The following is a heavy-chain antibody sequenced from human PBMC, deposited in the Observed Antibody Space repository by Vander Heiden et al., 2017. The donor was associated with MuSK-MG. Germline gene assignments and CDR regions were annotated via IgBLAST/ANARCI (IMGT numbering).Heavy chain of an antibody. CDR3: ARQPTMAYYYYYMEV. D-gene: IGHD3-10*01. CDR1: GGSISSSTYY. Sequence: QLQLQESGPGLVKPSDTLSLTCTVSGGSISSSTYYWGWIRQPPGKGLEWIGSLYYSGSTYYNPSLKSRVTISVDTSKNQLSLKLNSVTAADTAVYYCARQPTMAYYYYYMEVWGKGKTVTVSS. V-gene: IGHV4-39*01. CDR2: LYYSGST. J-gene: IGHJ6*03.